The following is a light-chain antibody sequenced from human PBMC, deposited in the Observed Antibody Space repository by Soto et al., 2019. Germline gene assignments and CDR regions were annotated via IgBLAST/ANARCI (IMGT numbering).Light chain of an antibody. J-gene: IGKJ2*01. CDR3: QQYGSSPYT. Sequence: EIVLTQSPGTLSLSPGKRATLSCRASQSVSSSYLAWYQQKPGQAPRLLIYGASSRATGIPDRFSGSGSGTDFTLTISSLEPEDFAVYYCQQYGSSPYTFGQGTKLEIK. CDR2: GAS. CDR1: QSVSSSY. V-gene: IGKV3-20*01.